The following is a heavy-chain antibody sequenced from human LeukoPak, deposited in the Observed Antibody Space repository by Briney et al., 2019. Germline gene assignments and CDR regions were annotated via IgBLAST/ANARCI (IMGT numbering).Heavy chain of an antibody. CDR3: ARGLRGGPSGGGLDY. CDR1: GYSFTTYW. D-gene: IGHD2-15*01. V-gene: IGHV5-10-1*01. Sequence: GESLRISCKGSGYSFTTYWITWVRQMPGKGLEWMGRIGASDSYTNYSPSFQGHVTISADKSINTAYLQWSSLKASDTAMYYCARGLRGGPSGGGLDYWGQGTLVTVSS. CDR2: IGASDSYT. J-gene: IGHJ4*02.